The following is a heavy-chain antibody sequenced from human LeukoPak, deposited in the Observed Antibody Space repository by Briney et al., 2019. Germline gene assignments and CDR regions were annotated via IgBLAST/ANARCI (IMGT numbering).Heavy chain of an antibody. V-gene: IGHV3-23*01. CDR3: AKGEQWLVQVSSDY. Sequence: GGSLRLSCAASGFTFSSYAMSWVRQAPGKGLEWVSAISGSGGSTYYADSVKGRFTISRGNSKNTLYLQMNSLRAEDTAVYYCAKGEQWLVQVSSDYWGQGTLVAVSS. J-gene: IGHJ4*02. D-gene: IGHD6-19*01. CDR1: GFTFSSYA. CDR2: ISGSGGST.